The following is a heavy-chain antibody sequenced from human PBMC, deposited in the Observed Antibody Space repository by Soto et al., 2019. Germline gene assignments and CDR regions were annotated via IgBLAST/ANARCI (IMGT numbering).Heavy chain of an antibody. Sequence: GGSLRLSCAASGFTFSNYWMHWVRQAPGKGLVWVSRINGDGSDTSYADSVKGRFTISRDNARNTLHLQMNSLRAEDTALYYCVRRGYNYVNGMDVWGQGTTVTVSS. D-gene: IGHD5-18*01. CDR3: VRRGYNYVNGMDV. CDR2: INGDGSDT. J-gene: IGHJ6*02. V-gene: IGHV3-74*01. CDR1: GFTFSNYW.